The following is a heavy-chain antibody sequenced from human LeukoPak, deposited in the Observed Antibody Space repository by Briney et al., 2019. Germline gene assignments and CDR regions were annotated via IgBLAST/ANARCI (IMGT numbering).Heavy chain of an antibody. Sequence: GGSLRLSCAASGFTFSSYAMHWVRQAPGKGLEYVSAISSNGGSTYYANSVKGRFTISRDNSKNTLYLQMGSLRAEDMAVYYCARATYYYDSSGYPPGYYFDYWGQGTLVTVSS. J-gene: IGHJ4*02. CDR2: ISSNGGST. CDR1: GFTFSSYA. V-gene: IGHV3-64*01. D-gene: IGHD3-22*01. CDR3: ARATYYYDSSGYPPGYYFDY.